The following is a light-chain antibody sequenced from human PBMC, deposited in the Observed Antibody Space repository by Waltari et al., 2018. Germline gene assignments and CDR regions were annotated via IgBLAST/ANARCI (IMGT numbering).Light chain of an antibody. V-gene: IGLV2-8*01. Sequence: QSALAQPPSASGSPGQSVTISCTGTSSDVGGYNYFSWYQQHPGKAPKLMIYEASKRPSGFPDRFSGSKSGTTASLTVSGLQAEDEAAYYCSSYAGSNFVVFGGGTKVTVL. J-gene: IGLJ2*01. CDR2: EAS. CDR1: SSDVGGYNY. CDR3: SSYAGSNFVV.